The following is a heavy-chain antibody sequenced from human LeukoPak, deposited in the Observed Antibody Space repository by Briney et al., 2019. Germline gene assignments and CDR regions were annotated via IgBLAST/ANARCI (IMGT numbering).Heavy chain of an antibody. CDR1: GYTLTELS. CDR2: FDPEDGET. D-gene: IGHD3-16*01. V-gene: IGHV1-24*01. J-gene: IGHJ3*02. CDR3: ATVSHDYVWGSDDGAFYI. Sequence: RASVKVSCKVSGYTLTELSMHWVRQAPGKGLEWMGGFDPEDGETIYAQKFQGRVTMTEDTSTDTAYMELSSLRSEDTAVYYCATVSHDYVWGSDDGAFYICGQGTMVTVSS.